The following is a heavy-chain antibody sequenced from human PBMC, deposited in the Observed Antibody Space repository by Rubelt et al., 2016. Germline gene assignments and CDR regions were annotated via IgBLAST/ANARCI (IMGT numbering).Heavy chain of an antibody. J-gene: IGHJ5*02. V-gene: IGHV1-69*11. CDR3: AREQQLVGGWFDP. Sequence: QVQLVQSGAEVKKPGSSVKVSCKASGGTFSSYAISWVRQAPGQGLEWMGRIIPILGTANYAKKFQGRVTITADESTSTAYMELSSLRSEDTAVYYCAREQQLVGGWFDPWGQGTLVTVSS. CDR2: IIPILGTA. CDR1: GGTFSSYA. D-gene: IGHD6-13*01.